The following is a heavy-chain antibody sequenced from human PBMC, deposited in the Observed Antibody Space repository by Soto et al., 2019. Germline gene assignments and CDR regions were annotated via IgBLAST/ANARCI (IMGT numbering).Heavy chain of an antibody. CDR2: ISPNSGRP. D-gene: IGHD3-3*01. CDR1: GYTFNKYD. Sequence: ASVKVSCKASGYTFNKYDITWVRQAPGQGLEWLGLISPNSGRPSYAQKFEGRVTMTTDTSTTSAYLEMRSLRSDDTAVYYCVRQYYDFWTDYPDFDYWGQGTLVTVSS. V-gene: IGHV1-18*04. J-gene: IGHJ4*02. CDR3: VRQYYDFWTDYPDFDY.